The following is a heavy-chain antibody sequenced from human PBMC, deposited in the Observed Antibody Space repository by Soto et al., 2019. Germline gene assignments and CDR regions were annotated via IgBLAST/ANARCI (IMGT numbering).Heavy chain of an antibody. D-gene: IGHD2-8*01. CDR2: IKADGSEK. CDR3: ALYARSGY. CDR1: GFTFTNSW. V-gene: IGHV3-7*01. Sequence: EVQLVESGGGLVQPGGSLRLSCAASGFTFTNSWMTWVRQAPGKGLEWVATIKADGSEKYYVDSVKGRFTISRDNAKNSVHLQMNSRRAADTAVFYCALYARSGYWGQGNLVTVSS. J-gene: IGHJ4*02.